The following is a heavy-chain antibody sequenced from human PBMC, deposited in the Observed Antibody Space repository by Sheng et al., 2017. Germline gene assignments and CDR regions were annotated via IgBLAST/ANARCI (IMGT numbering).Heavy chain of an antibody. CDR3: ARNRREYFGVTDHDY. D-gene: IGHD3-3*01. CDR2: IYYSGST. V-gene: IGHV4-30-4*08. CDR1: GGSISSGDYY. Sequence: QVQLQESGPGLVKPSQTLSLTCTVSGGSISSGDYYWSWIRQPPGKGLEWIGYIYYSGSTYYNPSLKSRVTISVDTSKNQFSLKLSSVTAADTAVYYCARNRREYFGVTDHDYWGQGTLVTVSS. J-gene: IGHJ4*02.